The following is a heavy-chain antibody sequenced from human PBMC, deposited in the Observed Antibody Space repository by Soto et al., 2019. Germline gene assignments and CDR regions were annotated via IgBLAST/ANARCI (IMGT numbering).Heavy chain of an antibody. V-gene: IGHV3-49*04. CDR3: TRKGDTDMALDYNWFDP. CDR1: GFTFADYV. Sequence: LRLSCTTSGFTFADYVMTWVRQAPGKGLEWVSFIRSKAYGGTTEYAASVKGRFTISRDDSKNIAYLQMNSLKTEDTAVYYCTRKGDTDMALDYNWFDPWGQGSRVSISS. D-gene: IGHD5-18*01. J-gene: IGHJ5*02. CDR2: IRSKAYGGTT.